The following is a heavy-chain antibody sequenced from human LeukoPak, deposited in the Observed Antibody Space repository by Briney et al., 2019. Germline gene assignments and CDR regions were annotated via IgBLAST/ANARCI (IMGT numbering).Heavy chain of an antibody. V-gene: IGHV4-4*09. CDR1: GGSVSSYY. CDR2: IYNSEST. D-gene: IGHD6-19*01. J-gene: IGHJ2*01. CDR3: ARFHSGPSGWYVLWYFDL. Sequence: PSETLSLTCTVSGGSVSSYYWSWIRQPPGKGLEWIGYIYNSESTKYNSSLESRVTMSVDTSKNQPYLKLSSVTAADTAVYYCARFHSGPSGWYVLWYFDLWGRGTLVTVSS.